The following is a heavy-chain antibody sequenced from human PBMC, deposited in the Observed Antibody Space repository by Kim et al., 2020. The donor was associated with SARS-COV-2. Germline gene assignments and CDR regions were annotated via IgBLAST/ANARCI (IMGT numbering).Heavy chain of an antibody. J-gene: IGHJ5*02. V-gene: IGHV1-3*01. CDR1: GYTFTSYA. D-gene: IGHD3-3*01. CDR3: ARDSRIFGVVVDP. CDR2: INAGNGNT. Sequence: ASVKVSCKASGYTFTSYAKHWVRQAPGQRLEWMGWINAGNGNTKYSQKFQGRVTITRDTSASTAYMELSSLRSEDTAVYYCARDSRIFGVVVDPWGQGTLVTVSS.